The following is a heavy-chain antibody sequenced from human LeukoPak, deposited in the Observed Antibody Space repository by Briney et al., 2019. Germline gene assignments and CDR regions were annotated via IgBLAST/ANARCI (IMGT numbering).Heavy chain of an antibody. V-gene: IGHV5-51*01. CDR3: ARLPHYYDSSGYYYDWFDP. CDR1: GYSFTSYW. Sequence: GESLKISCKGSGYSFTSYWIGWVRQMPGKGLEWMGIIYPGDSDTRYSPSFQGQVTISADKSISTAYLQWSSLKASDTAMHYCARLPHYYDSSGYYYDWFDPWGQGTLVTVSS. D-gene: IGHD3-22*01. J-gene: IGHJ5*02. CDR2: IYPGDSDT.